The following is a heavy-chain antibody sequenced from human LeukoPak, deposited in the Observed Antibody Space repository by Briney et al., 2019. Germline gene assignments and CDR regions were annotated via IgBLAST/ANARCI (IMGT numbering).Heavy chain of an antibody. CDR3: ARTTEGYCSSTRCYGFDYYYYMDV. V-gene: IGHV4-4*07. Sequence: SETLSLTCTVSGGSISSYYWSWIRQPAGKGLEWIGRIYTTGSTNYSPSLKSRVTMSVDTSKNQFSLKLSSVTAADTAVYYCARTTEGYCSSTRCYGFDYYYYMDVWGKGTTVTISS. CDR2: IYTTGST. D-gene: IGHD2-2*01. J-gene: IGHJ6*03. CDR1: GGSISSYY.